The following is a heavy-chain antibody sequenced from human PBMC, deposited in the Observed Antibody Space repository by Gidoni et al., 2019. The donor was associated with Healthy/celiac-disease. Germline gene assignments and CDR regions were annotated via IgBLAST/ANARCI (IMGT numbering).Heavy chain of an antibody. D-gene: IGHD3-22*01. CDR1: GYTFTSYA. V-gene: IGHV1-3*01. CDR3: ARGRSYYYDSSGYPTWGDYYGMDV. Sequence: QVQLVQSGAEVKKPGASVKVSCKASGYTFTSYAMHLVRQAPGQRLEWMGWINAGNGNTKYSQKFQGRVTITRDTSASTAYMELSSLRAEDTAVYYCARGRSYYYDSSGYPTWGDYYGMDVWGQGTTVTVSS. CDR2: INAGNGNT. J-gene: IGHJ6*02.